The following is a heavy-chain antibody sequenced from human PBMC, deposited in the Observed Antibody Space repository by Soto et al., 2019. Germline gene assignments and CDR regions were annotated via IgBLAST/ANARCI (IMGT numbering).Heavy chain of an antibody. J-gene: IGHJ3*02. CDR1: GGSISSSNW. CDR3: ARDSGERGAFDI. CDR2: IYHSGST. V-gene: IGHV4-4*02. D-gene: IGHD3-10*01. Sequence: SETLSLTCAVSGGSISSSNWWSWVRQPPGKGLEWIGEIYHSGSTNYNPSLKSRVTISVDNSKNQCSVKLSSVTAADTAVYYCARDSGERGAFDIWGQGTMVTVS.